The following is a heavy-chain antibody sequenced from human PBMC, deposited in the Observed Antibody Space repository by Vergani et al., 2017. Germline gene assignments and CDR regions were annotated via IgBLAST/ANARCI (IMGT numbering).Heavy chain of an antibody. J-gene: IGHJ6*02. CDR1: FDSIRNLY. D-gene: IGHD3-10*01. V-gene: IGHV4-59*11. Sequence: QVQLQESGPGLVKSSETLSLTCSVSFDSIRNLYCNWIRQPPGKGLEWIGSIHYSENTNYNPSLKTRVTISVDTSKNQFSLKLSSVTAADTAVYYCARGLPLLWFGELLSSDLYYYYGMDVWGQGTTVTVSS. CDR2: IHYSENT. CDR3: ARGLPLLWFGELLSSDLYYYYGMDV.